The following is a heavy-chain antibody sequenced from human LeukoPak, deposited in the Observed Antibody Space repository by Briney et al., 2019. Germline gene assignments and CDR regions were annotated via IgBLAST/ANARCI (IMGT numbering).Heavy chain of an antibody. CDR2: ISGSGAKT. CDR3: ARRDCDSIKCRGSNWFDP. J-gene: IGHJ5*02. D-gene: IGHD3-22*01. V-gene: IGHV3-23*01. Sequence: GGSLRLSCEPSGFTFRSYAMTWVRQAPGKGLEWVSAISGSGAKTYYADTVKGRFTISRDNAKNSLYLQMNSLRAKDTAVYYCARRDCDSIKCRGSNWFDPWGQGTLVTVSS. CDR1: GFTFRSYA.